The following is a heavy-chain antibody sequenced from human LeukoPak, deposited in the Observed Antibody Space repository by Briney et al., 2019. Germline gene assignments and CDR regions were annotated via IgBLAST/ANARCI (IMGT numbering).Heavy chain of an antibody. CDR2: ISGSGGST. V-gene: IGHV3-23*01. Sequence: GGSLRLSCAASGFMFSTYSMNWVRQAPGKGLEWVSAISGSGGSTYYADSVKGRFTISRDNSKNTLYLQMNSLRAEDTAVYYCAKWPPTPSSGYYPDYWGQGTLVTVSS. CDR1: GFMFSTYS. J-gene: IGHJ4*02. D-gene: IGHD3-22*01. CDR3: AKWPPTPSSGYYPDY.